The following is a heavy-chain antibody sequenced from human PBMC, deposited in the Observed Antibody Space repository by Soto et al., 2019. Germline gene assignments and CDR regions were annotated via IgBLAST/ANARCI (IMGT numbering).Heavy chain of an antibody. D-gene: IGHD4-17*01. CDR1: GFTFSSYA. CDR2: ISGSGGST. Sequence: GRSLRLSCAASGFTFSSYAMSWVRQAPGKGLEWVSAISGSGGSTYYADAVKGRFTISRDNSKNTLYLQMNSLRAEDTAVYYCAKSAGAYGLFDYWGQGTLVTVS. V-gene: IGHV3-23*01. CDR3: AKSAGAYGLFDY. J-gene: IGHJ4*02.